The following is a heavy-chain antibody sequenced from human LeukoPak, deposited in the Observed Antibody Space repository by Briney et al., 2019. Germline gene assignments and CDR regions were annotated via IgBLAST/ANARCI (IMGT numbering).Heavy chain of an antibody. J-gene: IGHJ3*02. CDR3: ARYSGSYLSGDAFDI. CDR1: GYSISSGYY. D-gene: IGHD1-26*01. Sequence: PSETLSLTCTVSGYSISSGYYWGWIRQPPGKGLEWIGGIYHSGSTYYNPSLKSRVTISVDTSKNQFSLKLSSVTAADTAVYYCARYSGSYLSGDAFDIWGQGTMVTVSS. V-gene: IGHV4-38-2*02. CDR2: IYHSGST.